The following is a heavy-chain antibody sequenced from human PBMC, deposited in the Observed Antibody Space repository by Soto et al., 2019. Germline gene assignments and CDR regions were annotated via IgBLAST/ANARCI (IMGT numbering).Heavy chain of an antibody. Sequence: EVQLVQSGAEVKRPGESLRISCKGSGYSFTSYWISWVRQMPGKGLEWMGRIDPSDSYTNYSPSFQGHVTISADKSISTAYLQWSSLKASDTAMYYCARLQPAAGDNDLTFDYWGQGTLVTVSS. V-gene: IGHV5-10-1*01. J-gene: IGHJ4*02. CDR1: GYSFTSYW. CDR3: ARLQPAAGDNDLTFDY. CDR2: IDPSDSYT. D-gene: IGHD6-13*01.